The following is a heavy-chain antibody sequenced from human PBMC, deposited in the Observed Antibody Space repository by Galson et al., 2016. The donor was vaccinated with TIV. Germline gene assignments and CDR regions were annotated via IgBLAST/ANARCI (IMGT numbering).Heavy chain of an antibody. D-gene: IGHD5-24*01. J-gene: IGHJ4*02. V-gene: IGHV1-24*01. CDR3: ARGDDYNYQKAILNY. CDR2: FDPEDGET. CDR1: GYTVTELS. Sequence: SVKVSCKVSGYTVTELSMHWVRQTPEKSLEWMGGFDPEDGETVYAQKFQGRVTITADESTSTAYMELFSLRSEDTAVYYCARGDDYNYQKAILNYWGQGTLVIVSS.